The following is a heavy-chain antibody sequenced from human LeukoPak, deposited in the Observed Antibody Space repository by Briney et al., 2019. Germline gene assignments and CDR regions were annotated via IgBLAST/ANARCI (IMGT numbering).Heavy chain of an antibody. V-gene: IGHV3-23*01. CDR1: GFTVSRNY. Sequence: GGSLRLSCAASGFTVSRNYMNWVRQAPGKGLEWVSGISGSGGNTYYTDSVRGRLSISRDNSKNTLYLQVNSLRAEDTAVYYCAKGRTEGGTLALDYWGQGTLVTVSS. J-gene: IGHJ4*02. CDR2: ISGSGGNT. CDR3: AKGRTEGGTLALDY. D-gene: IGHD6-19*01.